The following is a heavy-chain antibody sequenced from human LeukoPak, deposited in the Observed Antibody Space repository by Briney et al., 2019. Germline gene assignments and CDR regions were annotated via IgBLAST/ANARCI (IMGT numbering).Heavy chain of an antibody. J-gene: IGHJ4*02. V-gene: IGHV3-11*01. CDR1: GFTFSDSY. CDR3: AKEGGDWGEGYFDY. D-gene: IGHD7-27*01. Sequence: GGSLRLSCAASGFTFSDSYMSWIRQVPGKGLEWISYISSSGGTIYCADSVKGRFTISRDNAKNSLYLQMNSLRAEDTAVYYCAKEGGDWGEGYFDYWGQGTLVTVSS. CDR2: ISSSGGTI.